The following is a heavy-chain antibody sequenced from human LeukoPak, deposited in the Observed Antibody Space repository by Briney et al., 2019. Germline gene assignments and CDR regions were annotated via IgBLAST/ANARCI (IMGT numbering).Heavy chain of an antibody. Sequence: PGGSLRLSCTASGFTLSAYSMTWVRQAPGKGLEWVSSISTTGTYIYYADSVRGRFAVSRDNARNSLYLQLNSLRAEDTAIYFCARDPTVAEAWWGQGTLVTVSS. CDR1: GFTLSAYS. J-gene: IGHJ4*02. CDR3: ARDPTVAEAW. CDR2: ISTTGTYI. D-gene: IGHD2-21*01. V-gene: IGHV3-21*01.